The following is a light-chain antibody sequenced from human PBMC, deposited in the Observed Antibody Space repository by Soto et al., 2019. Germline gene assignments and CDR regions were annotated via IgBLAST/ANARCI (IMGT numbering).Light chain of an antibody. CDR2: EAT. V-gene: IGLV2-23*02. CDR1: SSDVGSYDL. J-gene: IGLJ2*01. Sequence: QSALTQPASVSGSPGQSITISCTGTSSDVGSYDLVTWYQQHPGTAPKLMIYEATKRPPGVSDRFSGSKSGNTASLTISGLQAEDEAAYYCCSYAGSNTFVVFGGGTKLTVL. CDR3: CSYAGSNTFVV.